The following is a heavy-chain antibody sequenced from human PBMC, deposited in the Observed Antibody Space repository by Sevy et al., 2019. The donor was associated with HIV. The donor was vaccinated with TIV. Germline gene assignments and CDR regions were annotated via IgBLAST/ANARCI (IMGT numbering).Heavy chain of an antibody. V-gene: IGHV1-18*01. J-gene: IGHJ4*02. CDR1: GYTFTSYG. D-gene: IGHD2-15*01. CDR2: ISAYNGNT. Sequence: ASVKVSCKASGYTFTSYGISWVRQAPGQVLEWMGWISAYNGNTNYAQKLQGRVTMTTDTSTGTAYMELRSLRSDDTAVYYCARGLSCSGGSCYSGTRASYYFDYWGQGTLVTVSS. CDR3: ARGLSCSGGSCYSGTRASYYFDY.